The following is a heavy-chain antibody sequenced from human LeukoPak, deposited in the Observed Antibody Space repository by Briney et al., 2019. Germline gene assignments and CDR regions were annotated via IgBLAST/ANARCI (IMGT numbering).Heavy chain of an antibody. J-gene: IGHJ6*02. CDR3: ARGQDSSSWYPQYYYYGMDV. D-gene: IGHD6-13*01. CDR2: ISAYNGNT. Sequence: ASVKVSCKASGYTFTSYGISWVRQAPGQGLEWMGWISAYNGNTNYAQKLQGRVTMTTDTSTSTAYMELRSLRSDDTAVYYCARGQDSSSWYPQYYYYGMDVWGQGTTVTVSS. CDR1: GYTFTSYG. V-gene: IGHV1-18*01.